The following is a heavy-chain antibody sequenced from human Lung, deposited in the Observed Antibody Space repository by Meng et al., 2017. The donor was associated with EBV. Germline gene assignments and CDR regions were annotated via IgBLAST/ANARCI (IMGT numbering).Heavy chain of an antibody. CDR1: GESVSRRSAA. V-gene: IGHV6-1*01. D-gene: IGHD3-16*01. CDR2: TYYRSKWYN. Sequence: QGEAQEAGGGWVKPAERRSPAGVIAGESVSRRSAAWTGSRQSRSRGREWLGRTYYRSKWYNDYAVVVKSRITINPDTAKSQFSLQWNSVTPEGTAVYYCARGATSVFDLWGRGTLVTVSS. J-gene: IGHJ2*01. CDR3: ARGATSVFDL.